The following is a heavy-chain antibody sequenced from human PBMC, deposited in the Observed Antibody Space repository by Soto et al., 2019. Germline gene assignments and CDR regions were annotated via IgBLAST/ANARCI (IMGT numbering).Heavy chain of an antibody. Sequence: ETLSLTCTVSGGSISSYYWSWIRQPPGKGLEWIGYIYYSGSTNYNPSLKSRVTISVDTSKNQFSLKLSSVTAADTAVYYCARRLFWSGAYYFDYWGQGTLVTVSS. D-gene: IGHD3-3*01. CDR3: ARRLFWSGAYYFDY. J-gene: IGHJ4*02. CDR1: GGSISSYY. CDR2: IYYSGST. V-gene: IGHV4-59*08.